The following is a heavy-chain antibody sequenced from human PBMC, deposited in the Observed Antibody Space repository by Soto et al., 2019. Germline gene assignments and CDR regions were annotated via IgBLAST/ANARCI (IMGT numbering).Heavy chain of an antibody. J-gene: IGHJ4*02. V-gene: IGHV3-30-3*01. CDR2: ISYDGSNK. CDR3: ARDWRQQWLLGIGY. Sequence: GGSLRLSCAASGFTFSSYAMHWVRQAPGKGLEWVAVISYDGSNKYYADSVKGRFTISRDNSKNTLYLQMNSLRAEDTAVYYCARDWRQQWLLGIGYWGQGTLVTVSS. CDR1: GFTFSSYA. D-gene: IGHD6-19*01.